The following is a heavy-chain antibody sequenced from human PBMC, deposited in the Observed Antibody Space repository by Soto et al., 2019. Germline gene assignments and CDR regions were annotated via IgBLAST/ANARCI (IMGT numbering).Heavy chain of an antibody. CDR3: ARDWFGIDY. J-gene: IGHJ4*02. CDR2: INPYNGNR. V-gene: IGHV1-18*01. CDR1: GYTFTSYG. Sequence: QVQLVQSGAEVKKPGASVKVSGKVSGYTFTSYGISWVRQAPGQGLEWMGWINPYNGNRNYAQKLQGRVTMTTDTSTNTAYMELRSLRSDDTALYYCARDWFGIDYWGQGTLVTVSS. D-gene: IGHD3-16*01.